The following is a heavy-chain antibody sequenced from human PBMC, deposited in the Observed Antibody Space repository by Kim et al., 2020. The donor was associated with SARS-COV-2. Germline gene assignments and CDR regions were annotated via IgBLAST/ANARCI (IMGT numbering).Heavy chain of an antibody. CDR2: IYFNGNT. D-gene: IGHD3-10*01. J-gene: IGHJ4*02. Sequence: SETLSLTCTTSGGYISSYYWSWIRQPPGKGLEWIGYIYFNGNTNYNPSLKSRITMSIDTSKRQFSLKLTSVTAADTALYYCARLDYSGSGSHYFDFWGQGTLVTVSS. V-gene: IGHV4-59*01. CDR1: GGYISSYY. CDR3: ARLDYSGSGSHYFDF.